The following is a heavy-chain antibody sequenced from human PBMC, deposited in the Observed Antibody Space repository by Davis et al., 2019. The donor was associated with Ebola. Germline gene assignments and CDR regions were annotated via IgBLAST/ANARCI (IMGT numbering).Heavy chain of an antibody. Sequence: MPSETLSLTCTVSGGSISSYYWSWIRQPPGKGLEWIGYIYYSGGTNYNPSLKSRVTISVDTSKNQFSLKLSSVTAADTAVYYCARVRVAATTNWFDPWGQGTLVTVSS. CDR2: IYYSGGT. CDR1: GGSISSYY. J-gene: IGHJ5*02. CDR3: ARVRVAATTNWFDP. D-gene: IGHD2-15*01. V-gene: IGHV4-59*01.